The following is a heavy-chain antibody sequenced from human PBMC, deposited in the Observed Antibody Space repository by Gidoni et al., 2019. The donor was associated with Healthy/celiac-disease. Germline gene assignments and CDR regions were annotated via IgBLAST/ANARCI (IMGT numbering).Heavy chain of an antibody. J-gene: IGHJ4*01. CDR2: IYSSGST. Sequence: QLQLQESGPGLVKPPETLSLTCTVSVGSISSRSYYWGWIRQPPGKGLEWIGSIYSSGSTYYNPSLKSRVTISVHTSKNQFSLKLSSVTAADTAVYYCARAAFDYGDYDYFDYWGQGTLVTVSS. D-gene: IGHD4-17*01. V-gene: IGHV4-39*07. CDR1: VGSISSRSYY. CDR3: ARAAFDYGDYDYFDY.